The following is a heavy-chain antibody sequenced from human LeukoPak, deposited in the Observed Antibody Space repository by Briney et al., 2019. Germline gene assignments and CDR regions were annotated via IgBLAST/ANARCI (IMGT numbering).Heavy chain of an antibody. J-gene: IGHJ4*02. CDR1: GFTFSSYA. V-gene: IGHV3-30*04. D-gene: IGHD3-10*01. CDR3: ARGALWFGDFSIDY. Sequence: PGGSLRLSCAASGFTFSSYAMHWVRQAPGKGLEWVAVLSYDGSDKYYAGSVRGRFTISRDNSKNTLFLQMNSLRPEDRAVYYCARGALWFGDFSIDYWGQGTLVSVSS. CDR2: LSYDGSDK.